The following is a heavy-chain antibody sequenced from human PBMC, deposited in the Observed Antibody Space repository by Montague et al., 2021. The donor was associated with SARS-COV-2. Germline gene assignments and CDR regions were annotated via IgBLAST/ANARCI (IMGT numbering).Heavy chain of an antibody. V-gene: IGHV4-39*01. CDR1: GGAVLRSGYD. CDR3: ARHVIPRSRSGLGWFDP. D-gene: IGHD3-3*01. Sequence: SETLSLTCTVSGGAVLRSGYDGHSFRQHPQKQLVWSGSIDYTGRTYYKPSLKSRVTMSVDTSENQFSLKLTSVTVADTALYYCARHVIPRSRSGLGWFDPWGQGTLVTVSS. J-gene: IGHJ5*02. CDR2: IDYTGRT.